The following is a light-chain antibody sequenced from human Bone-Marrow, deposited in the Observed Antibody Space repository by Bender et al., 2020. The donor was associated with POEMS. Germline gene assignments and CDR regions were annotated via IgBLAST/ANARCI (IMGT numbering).Light chain of an antibody. CDR2: TNN. V-gene: IGLV1-47*02. CDR3: ATWDEGLSGRV. Sequence: QSVLTQPPSVSGTPGQRVTISCSGSGSNIGGYPVNWYQQLPGTAPRLLIYTNNERPSGVPDRFSGSRSGPSASLEISGLRPEDEADYYCATWDEGLSGRVFGGGTRLTVL. CDR1: GSNIGGYP. J-gene: IGLJ3*02.